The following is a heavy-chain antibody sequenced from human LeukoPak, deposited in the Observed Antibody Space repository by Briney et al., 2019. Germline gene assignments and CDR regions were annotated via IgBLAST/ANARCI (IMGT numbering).Heavy chain of an antibody. CDR1: GGTFSSYA. CDR2: IIPIFGTA. J-gene: IGHJ4*02. Sequence: SVKVSCEASGGTFSSYAISWVRQAPGQGLEWMGGIIPIFGTANYAQKFQGRVTITADKSTSTAYMELSSLRSEDTAVYYCARDLGGSGSIWAYYFDYWGQGTLVTVSS. V-gene: IGHV1-69*06. D-gene: IGHD3-10*01. CDR3: ARDLGGSGSIWAYYFDY.